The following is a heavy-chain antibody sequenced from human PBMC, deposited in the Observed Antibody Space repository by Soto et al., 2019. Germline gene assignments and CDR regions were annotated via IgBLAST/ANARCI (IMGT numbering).Heavy chain of an antibody. J-gene: IGHJ6*02. V-gene: IGHV1-3*01. CDR2: INAGNGNT. CDR3: ARAGGYDAAYYYYYGMDV. Sequence: ASVTVSCQASGYTFTSYAMHWVRQAPGQRLEWMGWINAGNGNTKYSQKFQGRVTITRDTSASTAYMELSSLRSEDTAVYYCARAGGYDAAYYYYYGMDVWGQGTTVTVSS. D-gene: IGHD5-12*01. CDR1: GYTFTSYA.